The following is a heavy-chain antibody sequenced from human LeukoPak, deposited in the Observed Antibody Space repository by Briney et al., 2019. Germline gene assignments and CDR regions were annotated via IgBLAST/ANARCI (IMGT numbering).Heavy chain of an antibody. CDR3: TTEFQWFAFDI. Sequence: GGSLRLSCAASGFTFSNAWMSWVRQAPGKGLEWVGRIKSKTDGGTIDYAAPVKGRFTISRDDSKNTLYLQMNSLKTEDTAVYYCTTEFQWFAFDIWGQGTMVTVSS. CDR2: IKSKTDGGTI. J-gene: IGHJ3*02. V-gene: IGHV3-15*01. CDR1: GFTFSNAW. D-gene: IGHD3-22*01.